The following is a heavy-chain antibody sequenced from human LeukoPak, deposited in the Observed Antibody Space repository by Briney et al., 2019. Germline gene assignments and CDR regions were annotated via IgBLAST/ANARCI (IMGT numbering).Heavy chain of an antibody. Sequence: SVKVSCKASGYTFTGFYLHWVRQAPGQGLEWMGWINPNSGGTNFAQKFQRRVTMTGDTSISTAYMELSRLTSDDTAVYYCAREEGSGCYDYWGQGTKVTVSS. J-gene: IGHJ4*02. D-gene: IGHD6-19*01. CDR3: AREEGSGCYDY. V-gene: IGHV1-2*02. CDR1: GYTFTGFY. CDR2: INPNSGGT.